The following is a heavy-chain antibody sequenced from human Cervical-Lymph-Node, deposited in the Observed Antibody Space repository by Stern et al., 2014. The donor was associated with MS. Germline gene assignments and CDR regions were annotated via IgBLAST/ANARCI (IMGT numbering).Heavy chain of an antibody. CDR1: GFSLSNARMG. CDR2: IFSNEEK. Sequence: QVTLRESGPVLVKPTETLTLTCTVSGFSLSNARMGVSWIRQPPGKALEWLAHIFSNEEKHYRTSLKSRLTISKSTSTTQVGLTLANMAPVDTATYYCARTSSGWELFDFDYWGQGTLVTVSS. V-gene: IGHV2-26*01. CDR3: ARTSSGWELFDFDY. J-gene: IGHJ4*02. D-gene: IGHD1-26*01.